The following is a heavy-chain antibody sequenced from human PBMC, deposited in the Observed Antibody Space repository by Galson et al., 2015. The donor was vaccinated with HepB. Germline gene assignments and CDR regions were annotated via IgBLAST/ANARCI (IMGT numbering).Heavy chain of an antibody. D-gene: IGHD6-6*01. CDR2: INHSGST. V-gene: IGHV4-34*01. CDR1: GYY. J-gene: IGHJ4*02. Sequence: GYYWSWIRQPPGKGLEWIGEINHSGSTNYNPSLKSRVTISVDTSKNQFSLKLSSVTAADTAMYYCARSMWSIAARPFDYWGQGTLVTVSS. CDR3: ARSMWSIAARPFDY.